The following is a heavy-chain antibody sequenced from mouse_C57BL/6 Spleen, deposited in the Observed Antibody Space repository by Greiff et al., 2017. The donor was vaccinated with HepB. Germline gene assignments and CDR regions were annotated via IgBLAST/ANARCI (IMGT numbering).Heavy chain of an antibody. Sequence: QVQLQQSGAELVRPGASVTLSCKASGYTFTDYEMHWVKQTPVHGLEWIGAIDPETGGTAYNQKFKGKAILTADKSSSTAYMELRSLTSEDSAVYYCTRQGVTPYYFDYWGQGTTLTVSS. CDR3: TRQGVTPYYFDY. J-gene: IGHJ2*01. CDR1: GYTFTDYE. V-gene: IGHV1-15*01. D-gene: IGHD2-3*01. CDR2: IDPETGGT.